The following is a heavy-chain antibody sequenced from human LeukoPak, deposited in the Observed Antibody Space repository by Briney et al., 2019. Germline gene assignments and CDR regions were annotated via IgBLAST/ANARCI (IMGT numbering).Heavy chain of an antibody. CDR2: ISYDGSNK. CDR1: GFTFSSYG. D-gene: IGHD3-22*01. CDR3: AKDAPYYYDSSGYPWY. Sequence: PGRSLRLSCAASGFTFSSYGMHWVRQAPGKGLEWVAVISYDGSNKYYADSVKGRFTISRDNSKNTLYLQMNSLRAEDTAVYYCAKDAPYYYDSSGYPWYWGQGTLVTVSS. J-gene: IGHJ4*02. V-gene: IGHV3-30*18.